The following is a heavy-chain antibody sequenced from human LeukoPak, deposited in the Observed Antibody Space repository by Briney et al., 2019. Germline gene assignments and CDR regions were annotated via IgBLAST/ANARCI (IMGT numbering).Heavy chain of an antibody. CDR2: IYYSGST. Sequence: PSETLSLTCTVSGVSISGGGYCWSWIRQHPGKGREWIGYIYYSGSTYYNPSLKSRVTISVDTCKNQFSLKLSSVTAADTAVYYCARIANCSSTSCYLGRVYYYYYIDVWGKGTTVTVSS. CDR1: GVSISGGGYC. J-gene: IGHJ6*03. V-gene: IGHV4-31*03. D-gene: IGHD2-2*01. CDR3: ARIANCSSTSCYLGRVYYYYYIDV.